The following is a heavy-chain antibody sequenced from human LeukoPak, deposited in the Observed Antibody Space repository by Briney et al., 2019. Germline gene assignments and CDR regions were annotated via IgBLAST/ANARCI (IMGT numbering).Heavy chain of an antibody. D-gene: IGHD2-15*01. Sequence: PSETLSLTCTVSGGSISSYYWSWIRQPAGKGLEWIGRIYTRGSTKYNPSLKSRVTMSVDTSKNQFSMKLSSVTAADTAVYYCARGDILDGGYYFDYWGQGTLVTVSS. J-gene: IGHJ4*02. V-gene: IGHV4-4*07. CDR1: GGSISSYY. CDR2: IYTRGST. CDR3: ARGDILDGGYYFDY.